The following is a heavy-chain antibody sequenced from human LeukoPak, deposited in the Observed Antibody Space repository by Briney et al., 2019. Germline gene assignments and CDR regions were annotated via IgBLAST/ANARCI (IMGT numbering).Heavy chain of an antibody. D-gene: IGHD2-8*01. Sequence: GGSLRLSCAASGFTFSSYAMSWVRQAPGKGLEWVSAISGSGGSTYYADSVKGRFTISRDNSKNTQYLQMNSLRAEDTAVYYCAKDHHTDMTKGVGPWGQGTLVTVSS. CDR3: AKDHHTDMTKGVGP. CDR2: ISGSGGST. CDR1: GFTFSSYA. J-gene: IGHJ5*02. V-gene: IGHV3-23*01.